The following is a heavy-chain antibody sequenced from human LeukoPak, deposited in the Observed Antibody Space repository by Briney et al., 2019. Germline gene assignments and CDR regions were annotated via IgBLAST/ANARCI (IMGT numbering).Heavy chain of an antibody. CDR3: ARAHRISVRGDPTSYFDY. Sequence: SETLSLTCTVSGGSISSGSYYWSWIRQPAGKGPEWIGRIYTSGSTNYNPSLKSRVTISVDTSKNQFSLKLSSVTAADTAVYYCARAHRISVRGDPTSYFDYWGQGTLVTVSS. CDR2: IYTSGST. V-gene: IGHV4-61*02. CDR1: GGSISSGSYY. D-gene: IGHD3-10*01. J-gene: IGHJ4*02.